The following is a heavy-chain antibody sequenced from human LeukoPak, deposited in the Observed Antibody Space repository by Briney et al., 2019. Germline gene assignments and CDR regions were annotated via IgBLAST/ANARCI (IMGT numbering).Heavy chain of an antibody. V-gene: IGHV3-7*01. Sequence: GGSLRLSCAASGFTFSRYWMSWVRQAPGKGLEWVANIKQDGSEKYYVDSVKGRFTISRGNAKNSLYLQMNSLRAEDTAVYYCAREAEGRFLERSIEQAGGGQGTLVTVSS. CDR3: AREAEGRFLERSIEQAG. CDR2: IKQDGSEK. CDR1: GFTFSRYW. D-gene: IGHD3-3*01. J-gene: IGHJ4*02.